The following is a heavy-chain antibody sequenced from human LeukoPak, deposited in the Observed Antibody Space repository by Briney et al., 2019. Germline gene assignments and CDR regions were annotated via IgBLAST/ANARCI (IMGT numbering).Heavy chain of an antibody. D-gene: IGHD3-22*01. CDR1: GGFMSSSSYY. CDR3: ARLDSSRVVFDY. CDR2: IYYSGST. Sequence: RSAILSPTSTVAGGFMSSSSYYCGWTREPPGKGLEWIGSIYYSGSTYYNPSLKSRVTISVDTSKNQFSLKLSSVAAAGTAVYYCARLDSSRVVFDYWGQGTLVTVSS. J-gene: IGHJ4*02. V-gene: IGHV4-39*01.